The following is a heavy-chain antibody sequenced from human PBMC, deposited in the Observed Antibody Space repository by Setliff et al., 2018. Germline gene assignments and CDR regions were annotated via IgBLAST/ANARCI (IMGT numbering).Heavy chain of an antibody. CDR1: EYTFTNYW. CDR3: ARLGAPASHDAFDI. CDR2: VYCGDSDT. V-gene: IGHV5-51*01. J-gene: IGHJ3*02. Sequence: GESLKISCKASEYTFTNYWIGWVRQMPGKGLEWMGVVYCGDSDTRYSPSFQGQVTMSADKSINTAYLQWSSLKASDTAMYYCARLGAPASHDAFDIWGQGTMVTVSS. D-gene: IGHD6-25*01.